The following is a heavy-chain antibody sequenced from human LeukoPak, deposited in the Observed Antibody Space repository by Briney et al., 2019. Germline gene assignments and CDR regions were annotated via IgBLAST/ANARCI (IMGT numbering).Heavy chain of an antibody. V-gene: IGHV3-66*01. J-gene: IGHJ4*02. CDR2: IYSGGSI. Sequence: GSLRLSCAASGFTVSSTYMSWVRQAPGKGLEWVSVIYSGGSIYYADSVKGRFTISRDNSKNTLYLQMNSLRAEDTAVYYCAINSGIAVAALDYWGQGTLVTVSS. CDR1: GFTVSSTY. D-gene: IGHD6-19*01. CDR3: AINSGIAVAALDY.